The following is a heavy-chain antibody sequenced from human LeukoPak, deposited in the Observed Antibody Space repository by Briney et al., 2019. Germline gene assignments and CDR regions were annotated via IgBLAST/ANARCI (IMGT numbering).Heavy chain of an antibody. V-gene: IGHV4-39*07. Sequence: SETLSLTCTVSGDSFSSVTDYWGWIRQPPGKGLEWIGSVYYTGASYYNPSLKSRVTISIDTSKNHFSLNLTSVTAADTAVYYCARGAPPQNWGQGALVTVSS. CDR1: GDSFSSVTDY. J-gene: IGHJ4*02. CDR2: VYYTGAS. CDR3: ARGAPPQN.